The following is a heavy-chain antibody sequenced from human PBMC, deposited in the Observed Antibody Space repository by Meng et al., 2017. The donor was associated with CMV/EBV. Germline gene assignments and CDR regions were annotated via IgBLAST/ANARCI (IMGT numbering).Heavy chain of an antibody. CDR1: GYTFTGYY. CDR3: ARETDCSGGSCFTTACDY. J-gene: IGHJ4*02. D-gene: IGHD2-15*01. CDR2: ISPNSGGT. V-gene: IGHV1-2*02. Sequence: ASVKVSCKASGYTFTGYYMHWVRQAPGQGLEWMGWISPNSGGTNYAQKFQGRVTMTRDTSISTAYMELSRLRSDDTAVYYCARETDCSGGSCFTTACDYWGQGTLVTVSS.